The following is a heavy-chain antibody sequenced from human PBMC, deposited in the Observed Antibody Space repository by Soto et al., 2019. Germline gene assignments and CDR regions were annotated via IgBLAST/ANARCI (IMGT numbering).Heavy chain of an antibody. CDR2: INPNSGGT. D-gene: IGHD6-19*01. J-gene: IGHJ4*01. Sequence: ASVKVSCKASGYTFTGYYMHWVRQAPGQGLEWMGWINPNSGGTNYAQKFQGWVTMTRDTSISTAYMELSRLRSDDTAVYYCARALRIEVADPQRDYYAYRSQRTLVIVSS. CDR3: ARALRIEVADPQRDYYAY. V-gene: IGHV1-2*04. CDR1: GYTFTGYY.